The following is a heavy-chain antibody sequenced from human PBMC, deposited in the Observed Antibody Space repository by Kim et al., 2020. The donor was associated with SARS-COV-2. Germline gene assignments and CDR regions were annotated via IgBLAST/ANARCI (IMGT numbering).Heavy chain of an antibody. CDR2: INHSGST. Sequence: SETLSLTCAVYGGSFSGYYWSWIRQPPGKGLEWIGEINHSGSTNYNPSLKSRVTISVDTSKNQLSLKLSSVTAADTAVYYCARVRRLHYYDSSGLYFDYWGQGTLVTVSS. CDR3: ARVRRLHYYDSSGLYFDY. CDR1: GGSFSGYY. V-gene: IGHV4-34*01. J-gene: IGHJ4*02. D-gene: IGHD3-22*01.